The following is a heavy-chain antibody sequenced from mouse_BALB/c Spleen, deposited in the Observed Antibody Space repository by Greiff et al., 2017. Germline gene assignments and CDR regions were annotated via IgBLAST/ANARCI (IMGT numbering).Heavy chain of an antibody. Sequence: EVQLQQSGPELVQPGASVKLPCKASGYTFTDFNMDWVQQSPGKSLEWIGDINPNNGGTIYNQKFKGKATLTVDKSSSTAYMKLRSLTSGDTAVYSCARSSDCGYDDCLDYWGQGTPVTVSS. CDR3: ARSSDCGYDDCLDY. CDR1: GYTFTDFN. V-gene: IGHV1-18*01. D-gene: IGHD2-2*01. J-gene: IGHJ4*01. CDR2: INPNNGGT.